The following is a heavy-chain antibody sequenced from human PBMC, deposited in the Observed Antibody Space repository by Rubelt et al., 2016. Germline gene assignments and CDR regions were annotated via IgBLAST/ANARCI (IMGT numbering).Heavy chain of an antibody. CDR3: ASVQVVPAAIGDDAFDI. V-gene: IGHV4-34*01. CDR1: GGSFSGYY. Sequence: QVQLQQWGAGLLKPSETLSLTCAVYGGSFSGYYWSWIRQPPGKGLAWIGAINHSGSTNYNPSLKSRVTISVETSKNQFSLELSSVTAADTAVYYCASVQVVPAAIGDDAFDIWGQGTMVTVSS. CDR2: INHSGST. J-gene: IGHJ3*02. D-gene: IGHD2-2*01.